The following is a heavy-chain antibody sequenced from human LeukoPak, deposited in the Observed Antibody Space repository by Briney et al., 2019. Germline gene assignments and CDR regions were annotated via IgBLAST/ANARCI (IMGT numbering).Heavy chain of an antibody. J-gene: IGHJ3*02. Sequence: GGPLRLSCAASGFSFYDYPMHWVRQAPGKGLEWVSLISGDGVKTYYADSVRGRFTISRDNSKDSLYLQMNSLRTEDTAMYYCVKEIDTLGTNAFDIWGQGTMVTASS. CDR2: ISGDGVKT. V-gene: IGHV3-43*02. CDR1: GFSFYDYP. CDR3: VKEIDTLGTNAFDI. D-gene: IGHD2-15*01.